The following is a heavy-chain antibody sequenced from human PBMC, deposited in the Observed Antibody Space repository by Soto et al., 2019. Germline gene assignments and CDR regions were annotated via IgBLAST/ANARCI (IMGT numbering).Heavy chain of an antibody. CDR2: MNPNSGNT. Sequence: ASVKVSCKASGYTFTSYDINWVRQATGQGLERMGWMNPNSGNTGYAQKFQGRVTMTRNTSISTAYMELSSLRSEDTAVYYCASTPPRYCSGGSCQDYWGQGTLVTVSS. D-gene: IGHD2-15*01. V-gene: IGHV1-8*01. J-gene: IGHJ4*02. CDR3: ASTPPRYCSGGSCQDY. CDR1: GYTFTSYD.